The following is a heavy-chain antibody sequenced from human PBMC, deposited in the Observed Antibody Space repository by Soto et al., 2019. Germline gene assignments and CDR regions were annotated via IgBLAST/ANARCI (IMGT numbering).Heavy chain of an antibody. V-gene: IGHV4-34*01. CDR3: ARDRDNWNYVDKSRFDS. D-gene: IGHD1-7*01. Sequence: PSETLSLTCAVYGGSFSGFYWSWIRQPPGKGLEWIGEINHSGGTNYNPSLKSRVTISVDTSKNQFSLKLSSVTAADTAVYYCARDRDNWNYVDKSRFDSWGQGILVTVSS. CDR2: INHSGGT. J-gene: IGHJ5*01. CDR1: GGSFSGFY.